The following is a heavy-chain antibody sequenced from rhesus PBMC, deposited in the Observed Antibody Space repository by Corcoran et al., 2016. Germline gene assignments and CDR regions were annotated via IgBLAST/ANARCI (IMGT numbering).Heavy chain of an antibody. CDR3: ATYSSGWYRYNY. CDR2: INSGGGST. D-gene: IGHD6-31*01. V-gene: IGHV3S25*01. Sequence: GGGREWVQAINSGGGSTYYPDSVKGRLTISRDNSKNTLSLQMNSLRAEDTAVYYWATYSSGWYRYNYWGQGVLVTVSS. J-gene: IGHJ4*01.